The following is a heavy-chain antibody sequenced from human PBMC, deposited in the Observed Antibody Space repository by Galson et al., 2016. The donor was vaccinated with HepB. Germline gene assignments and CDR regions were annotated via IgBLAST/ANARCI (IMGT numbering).Heavy chain of an antibody. J-gene: IGHJ5*02. CDR1: GFGFRNYA. D-gene: IGHD3-22*01. CDR2: ISDTAGST. Sequence: SLRLSCAASGFGFRNYAMSWVRQAPGKGLEWVSSISDTAGSTYYADSVKGRFTISRDNSRNTLFLQLNSLRAEDPAVYYCAIRLDYYGSRGSWGQGTLVTVSS. CDR3: AIRLDYYGSRGS. V-gene: IGHV3-23*01.